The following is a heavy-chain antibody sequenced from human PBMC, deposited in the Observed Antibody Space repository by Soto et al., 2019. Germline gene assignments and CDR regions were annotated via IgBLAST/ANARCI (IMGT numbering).Heavy chain of an antibody. V-gene: IGHV3-48*02. J-gene: IGHJ5*02. CDR1: GFNFSTYS. Sequence: EVQLVESGGGLVQPGGSLRLSCAASGFNFSTYSMNWVRQAPGKGLEWVSYITGSSNTISYAVSVKGRFTISRDNAKNSLYLQMNSLRDEDTAVCYSARDLISGWPSGFDPWGQGALVMVAS. CDR3: ARDLISGWPSGFDP. CDR2: ITGSSNTI. D-gene: IGHD6-19*01.